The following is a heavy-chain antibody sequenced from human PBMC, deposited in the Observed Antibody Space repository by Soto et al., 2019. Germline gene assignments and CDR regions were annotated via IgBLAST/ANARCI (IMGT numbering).Heavy chain of an antibody. Sequence: QVTLKESGPVLVKPTEPLTLTCTVSGFSLSNARMGVSWIRRPPGKALEWLAHIFSNDEKSYSTSPKSRSTTSKDTPKRQVVLTMTNMDPVDTAKYCCARILPRHDFWSGYYGAGAFDIWGQGTMVTVSS. CDR3: ARILPRHDFWSGYYGAGAFDI. V-gene: IGHV2-26*01. J-gene: IGHJ3*02. CDR1: GFSLSNARMG. D-gene: IGHD3-3*01. CDR2: IFSNDEK.